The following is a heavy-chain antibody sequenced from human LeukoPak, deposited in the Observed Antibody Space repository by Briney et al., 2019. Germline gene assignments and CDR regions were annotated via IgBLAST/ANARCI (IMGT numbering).Heavy chain of an antibody. J-gene: IGHJ6*02. D-gene: IGHD6-13*01. CDR2: INPSGGST. CDR3: ARDPRQQLVQLYYGMDV. V-gene: IGHV1-46*01. CDR1: GYTFTSYY. Sequence: GASVKVSCKASGYTFTSYYMHWVRQAPGQGLEWMGIINPSGGSTSYAQKFQGRVTMTRDTSTSTVYMELSSLRSEDTAVYYCARDPRQQLVQLYYGMDVWGQGTTVTVSS.